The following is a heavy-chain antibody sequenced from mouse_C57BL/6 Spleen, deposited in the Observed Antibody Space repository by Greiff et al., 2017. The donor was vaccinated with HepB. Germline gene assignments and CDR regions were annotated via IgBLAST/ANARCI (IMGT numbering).Heavy chain of an antibody. V-gene: IGHV5-16*01. J-gene: IGHJ3*01. Sequence: EVKVVESEGGLVQPGSSMKLSCTASGFTFSDYYMAWVRQVPEKGLEWVANINYDGSSTYYLDSLKSRFIISRDNAKNILYLQMSSLKSEDTATYYCARGENYYGSSPWFAYWGQGTLVTVSA. CDR2: INYDGSST. CDR3: ARGENYYGSSPWFAY. D-gene: IGHD1-1*01. CDR1: GFTFSDYY.